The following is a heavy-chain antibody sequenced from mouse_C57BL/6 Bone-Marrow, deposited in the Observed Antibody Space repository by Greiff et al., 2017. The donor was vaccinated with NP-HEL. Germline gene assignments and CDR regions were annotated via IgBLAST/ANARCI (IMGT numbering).Heavy chain of an antibody. CDR3: ARGGYDYDGFAY. D-gene: IGHD2-4*01. CDR2: INPSTGGT. V-gene: IGHV1-42*01. J-gene: IGHJ3*01. Sequence: EVQLQQSGPELVKPGASVKISCKASGYSFTGYYMNWVKQSPEKSLEWIGEINPSTGGTTYNQKFKAKATLTVDKSSRTAYMQLKSLTSEDSAVYYCARGGYDYDGFAYWGQGTLVTVSA. CDR1: GYSFTGYY.